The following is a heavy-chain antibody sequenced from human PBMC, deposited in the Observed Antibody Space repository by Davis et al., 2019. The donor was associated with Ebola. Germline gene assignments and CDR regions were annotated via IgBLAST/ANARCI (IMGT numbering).Heavy chain of an antibody. D-gene: IGHD6-13*01. CDR3: ARAAAGTFGHNWFDP. CDR1: GGSISSYY. CDR2: IYYSGST. V-gene: IGHV4-59*12. Sequence: MPSETLSLTCTVSGGSISSYYWSWIRQPPGKGLEWIGYIYYSGSTNYNPSLKSRVTISVDTSKNQFSLQLNSVTPEDTAVYYCARAAAGTFGHNWFDPWGQGTLVTVSS. J-gene: IGHJ5*02.